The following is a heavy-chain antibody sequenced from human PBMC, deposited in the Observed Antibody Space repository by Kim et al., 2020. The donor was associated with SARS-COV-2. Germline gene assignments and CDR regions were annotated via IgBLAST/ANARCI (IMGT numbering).Heavy chain of an antibody. V-gene: IGHV3-33*06. Sequence: GGSLRLSCAASGFTFSSYGMHWVRQAPGKGLEWVAVIWDDGSNKYYADSVKGRFTISRDNSKNTLYLQMNSLRAEDTAVYYCAKYPGVYGSGGNCPYYYGMEVWGPGATVTVS. CDR3: AKYPGVYGSGGNCPYYYGMEV. J-gene: IGHJ6*01. CDR2: IWDDGSNK. D-gene: IGHD2-15*01. CDR1: GFTFSSYG.